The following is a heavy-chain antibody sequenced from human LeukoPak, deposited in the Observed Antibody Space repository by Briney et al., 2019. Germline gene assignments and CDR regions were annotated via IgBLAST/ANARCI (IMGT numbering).Heavy chain of an antibody. CDR2: IGGLGGST. J-gene: IGHJ4*02. CDR1: GFTFSSHA. CDR3: ARDPGVVAFHYFDF. V-gene: IGHV3-23*01. D-gene: IGHD3-3*01. Sequence: GGSLRLSCEASGFTFSSHAMAWFRQPPGKGLEWVSAIGGLGGSTYYPDSVKGRFTISRDNSKNTVYLEMNSLRAEDTALYYCARDPGVVAFHYFDFWGQGILVTVSS.